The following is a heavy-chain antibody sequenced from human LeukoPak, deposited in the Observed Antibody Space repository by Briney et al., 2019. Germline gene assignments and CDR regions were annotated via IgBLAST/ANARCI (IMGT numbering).Heavy chain of an antibody. D-gene: IGHD3-9*01. CDR3: ASTRYFDWLHPFDY. Sequence: IIYPGDSDTRYSPSFQGQVTISADKSISTAYLQWSSLKASDTAMYYCASTRYFDWLHPFDYWGQGTLVTVSS. J-gene: IGHJ4*02. CDR2: IYPGDSDT. V-gene: IGHV5-51*01.